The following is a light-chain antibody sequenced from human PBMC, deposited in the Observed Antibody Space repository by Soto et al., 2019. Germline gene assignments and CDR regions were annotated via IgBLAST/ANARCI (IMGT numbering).Light chain of an antibody. CDR1: RSISSY. Sequence: DIQMTQSPSSLSASVGDRVTITCRASRSISSYLNWYQQKPGKAPKLLIYAASSLQSGVPSRFSGSGSGTDFTLTISSLQPEDFATYYCQQSYSTPPTFGQGTNVDI. J-gene: IGKJ1*01. CDR3: QQSYSTPPT. V-gene: IGKV1-39*01. CDR2: AAS.